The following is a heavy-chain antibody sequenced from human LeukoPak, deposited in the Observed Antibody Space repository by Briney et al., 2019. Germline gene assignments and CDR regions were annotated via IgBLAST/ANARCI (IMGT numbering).Heavy chain of an antibody. CDR1: GFTFSSYG. CDR3: AKLSFGYCSGGSCYLYYFDY. V-gene: IGHV3-23*01. J-gene: IGHJ4*02. D-gene: IGHD2-15*01. CDR2: ISGSGGST. Sequence: GGSLRLSCAASGFTFSSYGMSWVRQAPGKGLEWVSAISGSGGSTYYADSVKGRFTISRDNSKNTLYLQMNSLRAEDTAVYYCAKLSFGYCSGGSCYLYYFDYWGQGTLVTVSS.